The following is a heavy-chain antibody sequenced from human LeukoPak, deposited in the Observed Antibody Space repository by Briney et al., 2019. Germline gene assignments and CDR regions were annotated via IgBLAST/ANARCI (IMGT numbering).Heavy chain of an antibody. CDR3: ARIRQMDDYVWGSYRPKYYFDY. D-gene: IGHD3-16*02. J-gene: IGHJ4*02. CDR2: IDWDDDK. CDR1: GFSLSTSGMS. V-gene: IGHV2-70*11. Sequence: SGPTLVNPTQTLTLTCTFSGFSLSTSGMSVSWIRQPPGKALEWPARIDWDDDKYYSTSLKTRLTISKDTSKNQAVLTMTNMDPVDTATYYCARIRQMDDYVWGSYRPKYYFDYWGQGTLVTVSS.